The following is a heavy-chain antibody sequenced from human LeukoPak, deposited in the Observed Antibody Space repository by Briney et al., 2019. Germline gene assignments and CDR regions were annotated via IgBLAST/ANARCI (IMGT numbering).Heavy chain of an antibody. V-gene: IGHV1-2*02. Sequence: GASVKVSCKASGYTFTGYYMHWVRQAPGQGLEWMGWINPNSGGTNYAQKFQGRVTMTRDTSISTAYMELSRLRSDDTAVYYCARDGYSGYDVLRLGGATFDYWGQGTLVTVSS. J-gene: IGHJ4*02. CDR2: INPNSGGT. D-gene: IGHD5-12*01. CDR1: GYTFTGYY. CDR3: ARDGYSGYDVLRLGGATFDY.